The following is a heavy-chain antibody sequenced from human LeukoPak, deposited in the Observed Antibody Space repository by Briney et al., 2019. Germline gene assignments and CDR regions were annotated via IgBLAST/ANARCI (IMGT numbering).Heavy chain of an antibody. V-gene: IGHV3-21*01. Sequence: PGGSLRLSCAASGFTFSSYSMNWVRQAPGKGLERVSSISSSSSYIYYADSVKGRFTISRDNAKNSLYLQMNSLRAEDTAVYYCARVGKMATTGNAFDIWGQGTMVTVSS. D-gene: IGHD5-24*01. CDR1: GFTFSSYS. CDR3: ARVGKMATTGNAFDI. J-gene: IGHJ3*02. CDR2: ISSSSSYI.